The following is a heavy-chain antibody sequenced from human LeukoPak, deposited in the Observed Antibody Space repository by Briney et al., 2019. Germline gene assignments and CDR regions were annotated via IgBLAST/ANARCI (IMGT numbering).Heavy chain of an antibody. V-gene: IGHV3-23*01. J-gene: IGHJ4*02. CDR1: GFTFSSYA. CDR3: AKDRYTYGSGSYEYYFDY. CDR2: ISGSGGST. Sequence: GGSLRLSCAASGFTFSSYAMNWVRQAPGKGLEWVSAISGSGGSTYYADSVKGRFTISRDNSKNTLYLQMNSLRAEDTAVYYCAKDRYTYGSGSYEYYFDYWGQGTLVTVSS. D-gene: IGHD3-10*01.